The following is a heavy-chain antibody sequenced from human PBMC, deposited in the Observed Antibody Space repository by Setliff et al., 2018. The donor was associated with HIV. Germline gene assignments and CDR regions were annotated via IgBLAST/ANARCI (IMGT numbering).Heavy chain of an antibody. CDR2: MNHSEH. CDR3: ARTITTFGVIGRGGRMDV. CDR1: GGSFSGYS. Sequence: SETLSLTCAVYGGSFSGYSWTWIRQSPGKGLEWIGEMNHSEHYYNPTLKSRVTISMDTSKNQFSLELSSVTAADTALYYCARTITTFGVIGRGGRMDVRGKGHPGHRLL. V-gene: IGHV4-34*01. D-gene: IGHD3-3*01. J-gene: IGHJ6*04.